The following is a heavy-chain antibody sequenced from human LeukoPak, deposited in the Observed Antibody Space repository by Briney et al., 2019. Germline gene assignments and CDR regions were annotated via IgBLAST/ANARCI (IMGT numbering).Heavy chain of an antibody. D-gene: IGHD3-16*02. CDR3: GSEATVIGGVIVRVAY. V-gene: IGHV1-2*02. CDR1: GYSFIDSY. J-gene: IGHJ4*02. Sequence: GASVKVSCKTSGYSFIDSYMQWVRQAPGQGLEWMGWINPKTGDTKYAQTFQGRVTMTRDTSIRTTYMELSSLRSDDTAIYYCGSEATVIGGVIVRVAYWGQGTLVSVSS. CDR2: INPKTGDT.